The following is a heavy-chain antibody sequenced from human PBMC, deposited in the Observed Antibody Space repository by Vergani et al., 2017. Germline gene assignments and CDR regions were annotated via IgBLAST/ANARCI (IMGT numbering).Heavy chain of an antibody. Sequence: QVQLQQWCAGLLKPSETLSLTCAVYGGSFSGYYWGWVRQRPGMGLDWIGYIYYSGTTYYNPSLESRLTISLDTSENHLSLKWTSVTAADTAVYYCARQKDYYMDVWGKGATVTVS. CDR3: ARQKDYYMDV. CDR1: GGSFSGYY. J-gene: IGHJ6*03. CDR2: IYYSGTT. V-gene: IGHV4-34*01.